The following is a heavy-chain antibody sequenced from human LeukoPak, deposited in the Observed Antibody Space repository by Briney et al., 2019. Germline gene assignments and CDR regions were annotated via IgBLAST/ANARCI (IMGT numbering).Heavy chain of an antibody. Sequence: SQTLSLTCTVSGGSISSGGYYWSWIRQHPGKGLEWIGYIYYSGSTYYNPSLKSRVTISVDTSKNQFSLKLSSVTAADTAVYYCARGGLYYDFWSGYYRTDYYYYGMDVWGQGTTVTVSS. CDR3: ARGGLYYDFWSGYYRTDYYYYGMDV. D-gene: IGHD3-3*01. CDR1: GGSISSGGYY. V-gene: IGHV4-31*03. J-gene: IGHJ6*02. CDR2: IYYSGST.